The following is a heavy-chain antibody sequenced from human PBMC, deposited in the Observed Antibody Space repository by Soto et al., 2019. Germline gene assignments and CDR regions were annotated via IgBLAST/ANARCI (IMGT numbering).Heavy chain of an antibody. V-gene: IGHV3-23*01. CDR3: SGYDYYYGMDV. J-gene: IGHJ6*02. CDR1: GFTFRNNV. CDR2: ITGSGRDT. D-gene: IGHD5-12*01. Sequence: PGGSLRLSCAASGFTFRNNVLSWVRQAPGKGLDWVSGITGSGRDTYYADSVKGRFTISRDNAKNSLYLQMNSLRAEDTAVYYCSGYDYYYGMDVWGQGTTVTVSS.